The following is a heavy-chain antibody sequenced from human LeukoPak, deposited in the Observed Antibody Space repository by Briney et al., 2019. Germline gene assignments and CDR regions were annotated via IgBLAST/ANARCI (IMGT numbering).Heavy chain of an antibody. CDR3: ARVVLDHYYDSSGYLGTLDY. Sequence: ASVKVSCKASGYTFTNYGISWVRQAPGQGLEWMGWINTYNGNANYAQKFQGRVNMTTDTSTSTAYMELRSLRSDDTAVYYCARVVLDHYYDSSGYLGTLDYWGQGTLVTVSS. D-gene: IGHD3-22*01. CDR2: INTYNGNA. V-gene: IGHV1-18*01. J-gene: IGHJ4*02. CDR1: GYTFTNYG.